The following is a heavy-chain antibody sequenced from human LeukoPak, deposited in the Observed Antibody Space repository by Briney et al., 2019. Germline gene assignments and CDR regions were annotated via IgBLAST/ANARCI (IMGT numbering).Heavy chain of an antibody. Sequence: GGSLRLSCAASGFTFSSYRMHWVRQAPGKGLEWVAVISYDGSNKYYADSVKGRFTISRDNSKNTLYLQMNSLRAEDTAVYYCARDGPLYYYGSGIGYWGQGTLVTVSS. CDR3: ARDGPLYYYGSGIGY. D-gene: IGHD3-10*01. V-gene: IGHV3-30*03. CDR1: GFTFSSYR. CDR2: ISYDGSNK. J-gene: IGHJ4*02.